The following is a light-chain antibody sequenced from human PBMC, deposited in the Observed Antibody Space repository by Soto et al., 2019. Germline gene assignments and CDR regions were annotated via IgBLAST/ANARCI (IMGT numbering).Light chain of an antibody. Sequence: QSVLTQPPSVSAAPGQRVTISCSGSSSNIGNSFVSWYQQFPGTAPKVLIYGNDKRPSGISDRFSASTSATSATLVITGLLTGDEADYYCGAWDSSLRAKYVFGTGTKVTVL. CDR1: SSNIGNSF. J-gene: IGLJ1*01. CDR2: GND. CDR3: GAWDSSLRAKYV. V-gene: IGLV1-51*01.